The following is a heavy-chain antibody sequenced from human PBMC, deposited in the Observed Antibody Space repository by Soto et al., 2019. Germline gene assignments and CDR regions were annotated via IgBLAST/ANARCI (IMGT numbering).Heavy chain of an antibody. D-gene: IGHD2-8*02. V-gene: IGHV4-59*12. CDR3: ARDKITGLFDY. CDR2: MYDSEST. Sequence: SETLSLTCTVSGGSISSYDWSWIRQPPGKGLEWNGYMYDSESTNYNPSLKSRVSISVDTSKNQFSLKLTSVTAADTAVYYCARDKITGLFDYWGQGTLVTVSS. CDR1: GGSISSYD. J-gene: IGHJ4*02.